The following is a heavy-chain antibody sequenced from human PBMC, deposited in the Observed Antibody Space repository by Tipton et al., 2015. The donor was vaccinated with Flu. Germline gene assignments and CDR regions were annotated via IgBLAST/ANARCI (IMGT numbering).Heavy chain of an antibody. CDR3: AREWYGETTYWYFDI. CDR2: ISYSGST. CDR1: SGSIDTYY. J-gene: IGHJ2*01. V-gene: IGHV4-59*01. D-gene: IGHD3-10*01. Sequence: TLSLTCTVSSGSIDTYYWSWIRQPPGKGLEWIGYISYSGSTNYNSSLQSRVTISVDTSKNQFSLTLNSVTAADTAVYYWAREWYGETTYWYFDIWGRGILVTVSS.